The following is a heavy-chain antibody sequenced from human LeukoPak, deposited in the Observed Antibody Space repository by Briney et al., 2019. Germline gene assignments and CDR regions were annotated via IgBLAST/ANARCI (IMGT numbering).Heavy chain of an antibody. V-gene: IGHV1-2*06. CDR1: GYTFTSYY. Sequence: ASVKVSCKASGYTFTSYYMHWVRQAPGQGLEWMGRINPNSGGTNYAQKFQGRVTMTRDTPISTAYMELSRLRSDDTAVYYCARAGGYCSSTSCCEFDYWGQGTLVTVSS. CDR2: INPNSGGT. J-gene: IGHJ4*02. CDR3: ARAGGYCSSTSCCEFDY. D-gene: IGHD2-2*01.